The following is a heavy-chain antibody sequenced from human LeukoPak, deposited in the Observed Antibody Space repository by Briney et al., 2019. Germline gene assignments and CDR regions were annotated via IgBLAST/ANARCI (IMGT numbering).Heavy chain of an antibody. J-gene: IGHJ4*02. CDR2: IIPIFGTV. V-gene: IGHV1-69*13. CDR3: AKGAILLAGSIRFDY. Sequence: SEKVSCKASGGTFSSYAISWVRQAPGQGLEWMGGIIPIFGTVNYAQKFQGRVTITADESTSTAYMELSSLRSEDTAVYYCAKGAILLAGSIRFDYWGQGTLVTVSS. CDR1: GGTFSSYA. D-gene: IGHD6-19*01.